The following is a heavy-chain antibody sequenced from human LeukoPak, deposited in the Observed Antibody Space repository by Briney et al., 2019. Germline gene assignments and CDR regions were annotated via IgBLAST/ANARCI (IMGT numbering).Heavy chain of an antibody. CDR2: INHSGST. Sequence: SETLSLTCAVYGGSFSGYYWSWIRQPPGKGLEWIGEINHSGSTNYNPSLKSRVTISVDTSKNQFSLKLSSVTAADTAVYYCARDLMSGGIAAAAPFDYWGQGTLVTASS. J-gene: IGHJ4*02. CDR3: ARDLMSGGIAAAAPFDY. CDR1: GGSFSGYY. V-gene: IGHV4-34*01. D-gene: IGHD6-13*01.